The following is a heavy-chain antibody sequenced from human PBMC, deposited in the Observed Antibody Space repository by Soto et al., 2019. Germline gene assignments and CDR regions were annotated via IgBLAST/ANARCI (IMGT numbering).Heavy chain of an antibody. J-gene: IGHJ4*02. CDR1: GYTFTSYD. Sequence: QVQVVQSGAEVKKPGASVKVSCKASGYTFTSYDINWVRQATGQGLEWMRWMNPNSGNTGYAQKFQGRVTMTRNTTISTAYMELSTLRSEATAVYYCAIELSSGWFSNWGQGTLVTVTA. CDR2: MNPNSGNT. V-gene: IGHV1-8*01. D-gene: IGHD6-19*01. CDR3: AIELSSGWFSN.